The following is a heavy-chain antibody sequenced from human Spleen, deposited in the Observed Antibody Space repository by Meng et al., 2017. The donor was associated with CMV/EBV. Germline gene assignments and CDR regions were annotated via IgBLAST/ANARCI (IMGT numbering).Heavy chain of an antibody. Sequence: SVKVSCKASGGTFGSYAISWVRQAPGQGLEWMGGIIPILGIANYAQKFQGRVTITADKATSTAYMEVSSLRSEDTAVYYCARVISGTTAYHYYYGLDVWGQGTTVTVSS. CDR2: IIPILGIA. CDR1: GGTFGSYA. J-gene: IGHJ6*02. V-gene: IGHV1-69*10. CDR3: ARVISGTTAYHYYYGLDV. D-gene: IGHD1-7*01.